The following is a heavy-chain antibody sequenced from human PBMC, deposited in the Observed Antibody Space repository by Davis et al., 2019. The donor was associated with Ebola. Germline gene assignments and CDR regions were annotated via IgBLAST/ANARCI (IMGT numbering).Heavy chain of an antibody. Sequence: GGSLRLSCAASEFTVSSNYMSWVRQAPGKGLEWVSVIYSGGSTYYADSVKGRFTISRDNSKKTLYLQMNSLRAEDTAVYYCAKSGLSFGVVKYHYGMDVWGKGTTVTVSS. V-gene: IGHV3-53*01. D-gene: IGHD3-3*01. CDR1: EFTVSSNY. J-gene: IGHJ6*04. CDR2: IYSGGST. CDR3: AKSGLSFGVVKYHYGMDV.